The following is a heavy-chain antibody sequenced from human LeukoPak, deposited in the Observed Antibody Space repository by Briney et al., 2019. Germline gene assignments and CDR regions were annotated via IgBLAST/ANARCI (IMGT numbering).Heavy chain of an antibody. D-gene: IGHD1-26*01. Sequence: PRGSLRLSCAAAGFILSTHGMHWVRQAPGKGLGWVAGMWYDGSREDYADSVKGRFTISRDMSKNTLNLQMNSLRVEDTAMFYCARDLSFGSLDFRGQGTLVTVSS. CDR1: GFILSTHG. J-gene: IGHJ4*02. CDR2: MWYDGSRE. CDR3: ARDLSFGSLDF. V-gene: IGHV3-33*01.